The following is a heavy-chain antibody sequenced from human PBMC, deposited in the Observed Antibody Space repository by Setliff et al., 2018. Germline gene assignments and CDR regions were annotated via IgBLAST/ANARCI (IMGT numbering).Heavy chain of an antibody. Sequence: PSETLSLTCSVYGESFSNNYWSWIRQTPGKGLEWIGESNHGGSTSYHPSLKSRLTMSVDTSKYQFSLKLTSVTAADTAVYYCARDNTIVGATDYWGQGALVTAPQ. CDR2: SNHGGST. CDR3: ARDNTIVGATDY. CDR1: GESFSNNY. D-gene: IGHD1-26*01. J-gene: IGHJ4*02. V-gene: IGHV4-34*01.